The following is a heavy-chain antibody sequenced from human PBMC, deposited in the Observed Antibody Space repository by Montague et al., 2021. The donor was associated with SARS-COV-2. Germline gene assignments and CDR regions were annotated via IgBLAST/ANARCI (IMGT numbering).Heavy chain of an antibody. CDR3: AGLGLRYFDWLLLGEGYFDY. Sequence: SETLSLTCTVSGGSISSYYWSWIRQPPGKGLEWIGYIYYSGSTNYNPSLKSRVTISVDTSKNQLSLKLSSVTAADTAVHYCAGLGLRYFDWLLLGEGYFDYWGQGTLVTVSS. D-gene: IGHD3-9*01. CDR2: IYYSGST. V-gene: IGHV4-59*08. CDR1: GGSISSYY. J-gene: IGHJ4*02.